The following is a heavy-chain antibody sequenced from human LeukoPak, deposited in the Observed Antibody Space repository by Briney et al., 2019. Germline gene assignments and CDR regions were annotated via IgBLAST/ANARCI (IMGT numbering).Heavy chain of an antibody. D-gene: IGHD4-17*01. J-gene: IGHJ4*02. Sequence: QTGGSLRLSCAASGFTFFTYGMHWVRQAPGKGLEWLAVIWYDGSIKYYSDSVKGRFTISRDNSENTLYLQMNSLRAEDTAVYYCARWTDTNDYGDSNLSYWGQGTLVTVSS. V-gene: IGHV3-33*01. CDR3: ARWTDTNDYGDSNLSY. CDR2: IWYDGSIK. CDR1: GFTFFTYG.